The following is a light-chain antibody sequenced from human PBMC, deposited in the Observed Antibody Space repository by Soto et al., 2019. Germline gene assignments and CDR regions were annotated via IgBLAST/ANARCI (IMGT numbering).Light chain of an antibody. J-gene: IGKJ5*01. V-gene: IGKV3-11*01. Sequence: VATQSPATLSQSPGERATLSCRASQSVSSYLAWYQQKPGQAPRLLIYDVSNRGTGIPARFSGSGSGTDFTLTISSLGPEDFALYYCPQRNDPQVTFGQGAHLDIK. CDR2: DVS. CDR1: QSVSSY. CDR3: PQRNDPQVT.